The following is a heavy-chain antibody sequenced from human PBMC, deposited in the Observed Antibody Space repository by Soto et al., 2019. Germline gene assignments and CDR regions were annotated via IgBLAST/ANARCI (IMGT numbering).Heavy chain of an antibody. CDR1: GFTFSSYG. Sequence: QVQLVESGGGVVQPGRSLRLSCAASGFTFSSYGMHWVRQAPGKGLEWVAVIWYDGSNKYYADSVKGRFTISRDNSKNMRYLQMNSLRAEDTAVYYCARDGGGTAMPKGGMDVWGQGTTVTVSS. CDR2: IWYDGSNK. CDR3: ARDGGGTAMPKGGMDV. D-gene: IGHD5-18*01. J-gene: IGHJ6*02. V-gene: IGHV3-33*01.